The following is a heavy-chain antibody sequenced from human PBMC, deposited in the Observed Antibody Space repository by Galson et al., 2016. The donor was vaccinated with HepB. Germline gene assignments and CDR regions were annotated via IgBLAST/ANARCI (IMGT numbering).Heavy chain of an antibody. CDR1: GLIVKENY. D-gene: IGHD5-24*01. Sequence: SLRLSCAASGLIVKENYMSWVRQAPGKGLEWVAVMFAGGGSHSAASVKGRFTISRDISNNTIYLQMDKLRVDDTAVYFCVRDRTHNGMDVWGEGTTVIVSS. CDR3: VRDRTHNGMDV. V-gene: IGHV3-53*01. J-gene: IGHJ6*04. CDR2: MFAGGGS.